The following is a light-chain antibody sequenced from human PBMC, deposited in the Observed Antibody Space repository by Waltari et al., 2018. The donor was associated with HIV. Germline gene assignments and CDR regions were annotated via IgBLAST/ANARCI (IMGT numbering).Light chain of an antibody. CDR2: DAS. Sequence: SYVLTQPPSVSVAPGKTARITCGGDNIGSKSVHWYQQKPGQAPVLVIDDASDRPSGIPGRFAGSNSGNTATLTISRVEAGDEADYYCQVGGGSSDHPGVVFGGGTKLTVL. V-gene: IGLV3-21*04. J-gene: IGLJ2*01. CDR1: NIGSKS. CDR3: QVGGGSSDHPGVV.